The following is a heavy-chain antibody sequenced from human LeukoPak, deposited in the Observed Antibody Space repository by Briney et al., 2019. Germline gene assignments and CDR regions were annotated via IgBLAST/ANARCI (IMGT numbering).Heavy chain of an antibody. CDR3: ARQEYSYGQGHNWFDP. CDR1: GYSFTSYW. Sequence: PGESLKISCKGSGYSFTSYWISWVRQMPGKGLEWMGRIDPSDSYTNYSPSFQGHVTISADKSISTAYLQWSSLNASDTAMYYCARQEYSYGQGHNWFDPWGQGTLVTVSS. CDR2: IDPSDSYT. J-gene: IGHJ5*02. D-gene: IGHD5-18*01. V-gene: IGHV5-10-1*01.